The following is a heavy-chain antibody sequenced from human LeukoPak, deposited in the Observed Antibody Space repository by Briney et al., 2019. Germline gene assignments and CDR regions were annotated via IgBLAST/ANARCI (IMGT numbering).Heavy chain of an antibody. J-gene: IGHJ4*02. D-gene: IGHD6-19*01. Sequence: GGSLRLSCAASGFTFKNYWMSWVRQAPGKGLEWVANITPDGNDKYYVDSLKGRFTISRDNTKNSLHLQLNSLRTEDTAVYYCVPGGLAVSGIDYWGQGALVTVSS. V-gene: IGHV3-7*01. CDR3: VPGGLAVSGIDY. CDR2: ITPDGNDK. CDR1: GFTFKNYW.